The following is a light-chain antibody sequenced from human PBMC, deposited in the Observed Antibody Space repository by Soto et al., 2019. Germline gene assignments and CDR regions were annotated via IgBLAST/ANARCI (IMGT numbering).Light chain of an antibody. V-gene: IGKV3-20*01. J-gene: IGKJ1*01. CDR2: GAS. CDR1: QSVTSNY. CDR3: QQYGRSPWT. Sequence: EIVLTQSPGTLSLSPGERATLSCRASQSVTSNYLAWYQQKPGQAPRLLIYGASSRATGIPDRFSGSGSGTDFTLAIGRLEPEDFAVYYCQQYGRSPWTFGQGTKVDI.